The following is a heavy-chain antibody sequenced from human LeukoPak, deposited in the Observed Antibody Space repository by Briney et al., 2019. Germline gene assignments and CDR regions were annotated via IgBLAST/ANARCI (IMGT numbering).Heavy chain of an antibody. Sequence: GASVKVSCKASGGTFSSYAVSWVRQAPGQGLEWMGRIIPILGIANYAQKFQGRVTITADKSTSTAYMELGSLRSEDTAVYYCASSGYSYGHDLRYWGQGTLVTVSS. J-gene: IGHJ4*02. V-gene: IGHV1-69*04. CDR3: ASSGYSYGHDLRY. CDR2: IIPILGIA. D-gene: IGHD5-18*01. CDR1: GGTFSSYA.